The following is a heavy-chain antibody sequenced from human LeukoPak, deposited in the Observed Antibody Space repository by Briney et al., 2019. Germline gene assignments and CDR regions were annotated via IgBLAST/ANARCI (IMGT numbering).Heavy chain of an antibody. CDR2: INHSGST. Sequence: SETLSLTCAVYGGSFSGYYWSWIRQPPGKGLEWIGEINHSGSTNYNPSLKSRVTISVDTSKNQFSLKLSSVTAADTAVYYCARVAPVKDAFDIWGQGTMVTVSS. V-gene: IGHV4-34*01. CDR3: ARVAPVKDAFDI. J-gene: IGHJ3*02. CDR1: GGSFSGYY.